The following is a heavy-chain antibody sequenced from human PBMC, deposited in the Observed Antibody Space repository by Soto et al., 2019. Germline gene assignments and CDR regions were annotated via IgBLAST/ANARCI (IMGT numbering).Heavy chain of an antibody. CDR2: INNDGSST. CDR1: GFTFSSYW. Sequence: GGSLRLSCAASGFTFSSYWMHWVRQAPGKGLVWVSRINNDGSSTSYADSVKGRFTISRDNAKNTLYLQMNSLRAEDTAVYYCARSLLGDFWSGPHYYYYYGMDVWGQGTTVTVSS. V-gene: IGHV3-74*01. D-gene: IGHD3-3*01. J-gene: IGHJ6*02. CDR3: ARSLLGDFWSGPHYYYYYGMDV.